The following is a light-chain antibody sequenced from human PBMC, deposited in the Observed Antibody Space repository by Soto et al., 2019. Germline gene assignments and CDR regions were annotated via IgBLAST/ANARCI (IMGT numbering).Light chain of an antibody. Sequence: DIQMTQSPSSLSASVGDRVTITCRASQGISNDLAWFQQKPGKAPKSLIYATSSLQSGVPTKFSGSGSGTDFTLTINRLEPEDFAVYYCQQYGSSITFGQGTRLEIK. CDR2: ATS. CDR3: QQYGSSIT. CDR1: QGISND. V-gene: IGKV1-16*02. J-gene: IGKJ5*01.